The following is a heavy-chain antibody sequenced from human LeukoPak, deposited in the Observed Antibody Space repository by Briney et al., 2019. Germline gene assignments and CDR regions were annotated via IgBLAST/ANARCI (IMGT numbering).Heavy chain of an antibody. D-gene: IGHD2-2*01. CDR1: GYTFTSYY. V-gene: IGHV1-46*01. Sequence: GASVKVSCKASGYTFTSYYMHWVRQAPGQGLEWMGIINPSGGSTSYAQKFQGRVTITTDESTSTAYMELSSLRSEDTAVYYCAKGYCSSTSCLNWFDPWGQGTLVTVSS. CDR3: AKGYCSSTSCLNWFDP. CDR2: INPSGGST. J-gene: IGHJ5*02.